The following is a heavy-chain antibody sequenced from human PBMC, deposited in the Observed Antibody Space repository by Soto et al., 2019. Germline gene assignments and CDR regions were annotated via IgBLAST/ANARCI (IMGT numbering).Heavy chain of an antibody. CDR1: GRSMSSNY. CDR2: VFYGGT. CDR3: ASYRGALYFES. D-gene: IGHD3-16*01. V-gene: IGHV4-59*01. J-gene: IGHJ4*02. Sequence: MSLTCSVSGRSMSSNYWSWIRQSPDKGLEWLGYVFYGGTDYNPSLGGRVSMSVETSKSQFSLKLTSVTVADTAVYYCASYRGALYFESWGPGILVTVSS.